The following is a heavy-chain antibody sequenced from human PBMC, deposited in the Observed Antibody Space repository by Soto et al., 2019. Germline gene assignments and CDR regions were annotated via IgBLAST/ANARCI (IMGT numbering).Heavy chain of an antibody. Sequence: GESLKISCKGSGSSFTNYWIGWVRQMPGKGLEWMGIIFPGDSDTRYSPSFQGQVTISADRSSSTAYLQWSSLKASDTAMYYCARRGGYCSNGVCYINYYYGMDVWGQGTTVTVSS. CDR1: GSSFTNYW. J-gene: IGHJ6*02. D-gene: IGHD2-8*01. CDR2: IFPGDSDT. CDR3: ARRGGYCSNGVCYINYYYGMDV. V-gene: IGHV5-51*01.